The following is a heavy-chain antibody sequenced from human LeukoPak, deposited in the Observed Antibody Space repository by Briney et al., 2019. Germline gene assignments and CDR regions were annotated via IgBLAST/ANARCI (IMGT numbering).Heavy chain of an antibody. Sequence: PGGSLRLSCAASGFTFSSYAMHWVRQAPGKGLEWVAVISYDGSNKYYADSVKGRFTISRDNSKNTLYLQMNSLRAEDTAVYYCARPLSWPNDVFDIWGQGKMVTVSS. CDR2: ISYDGSNK. CDR1: GFTFSSYA. J-gene: IGHJ3*02. CDR3: ARPLSWPNDVFDI. D-gene: IGHD5-12*01. V-gene: IGHV3-30*04.